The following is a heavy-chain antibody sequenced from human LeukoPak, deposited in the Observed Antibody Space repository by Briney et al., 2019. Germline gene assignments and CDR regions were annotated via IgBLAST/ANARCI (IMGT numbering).Heavy chain of an antibody. Sequence: GGSLRFSCAACGFTFSDHYMDWVRQARGKGLEWVARSRNKGQSYTTVYAESVKARFTISRDDSKKLLFLQMNSLKSEDTAVYYCARAYGSGSYYNANNWFDPWGQGTLVTVSS. CDR2: SRNKGQSYTT. D-gene: IGHD3-10*01. J-gene: IGHJ5*02. CDR3: ARAYGSGSYYNANNWFDP. CDR1: GFTFSDHY. V-gene: IGHV3-72*01.